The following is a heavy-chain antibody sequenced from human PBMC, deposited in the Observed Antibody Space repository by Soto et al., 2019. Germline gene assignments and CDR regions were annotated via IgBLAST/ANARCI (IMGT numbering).Heavy chain of an antibody. J-gene: IGHJ6*02. V-gene: IGHV1-69*04. D-gene: IGHD4-17*01. CDR2: IIPILGLA. CDR3: GRDFSYGDSYYYHGMDV. Sequence: VKVSCKASGGTFNRYSISWVRQAPGQGLEWMGRIIPILGLANYAQKFQDRVTITADKSTSTAYMELSSLRSEDTTVYYCGRDFSYGDSYYYHGMDVWGQGTTVTVSS. CDR1: GGTFNRYS.